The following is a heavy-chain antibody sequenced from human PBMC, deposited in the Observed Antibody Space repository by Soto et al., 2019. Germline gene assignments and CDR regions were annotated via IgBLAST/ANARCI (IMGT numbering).Heavy chain of an antibody. J-gene: IGHJ5*02. CDR3: ARGEYSSGWDNWFDP. CDR2: TYYRSKWYN. CDR1: GDSVSSNSAA. D-gene: IGHD6-19*01. Sequence: SETLSLTCAISGDSVSSNSAAWNWIRQSPSRGLEWLGRTYYRSKWYNDYAVSVKSRITINPDTSKNQFSLQLNSVTPEDTAVYYCARGEYSSGWDNWFDPWGQGTLVTVSS. V-gene: IGHV6-1*01.